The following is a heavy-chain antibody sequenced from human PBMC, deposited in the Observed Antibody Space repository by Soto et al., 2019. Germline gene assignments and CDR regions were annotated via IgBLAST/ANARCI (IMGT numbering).Heavy chain of an antibody. V-gene: IGHV1-3*01. CDR3: AKDNHFTMVRGVIIQYYYYGMDV. J-gene: IGHJ6*02. CDR1: GYTFTSYA. D-gene: IGHD3-10*01. CDR2: INAGNGNT. Sequence: ASVKVSCKASGYTFTSYAMHWVRQAPGQRLEWMGWINAGNGNTKYSQKFQGRVTITRDTSASTAYMELSSLRSEDTAVYYCAKDNHFTMVRGVIIQYYYYGMDVWGQGTTVTVSS.